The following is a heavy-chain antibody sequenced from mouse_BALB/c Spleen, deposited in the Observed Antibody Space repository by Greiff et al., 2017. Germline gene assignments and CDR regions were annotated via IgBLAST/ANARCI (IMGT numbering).Heavy chain of an antibody. CDR2: ISSGSSTI. CDR1: GFTFSSFG. CDR3: AREGDYFDY. J-gene: IGHJ2*01. V-gene: IGHV5-17*02. Sequence: EVNLVESGGGLVQPGGSRKLSCAASGFTFSSFGMHWVRQAPEKGLEWVAYISSGSSTIYYADTVKGRFTISRDNPKNTLFLQMTSLRSEDTAMYYCAREGDYFDYWGQGTTLTVSS.